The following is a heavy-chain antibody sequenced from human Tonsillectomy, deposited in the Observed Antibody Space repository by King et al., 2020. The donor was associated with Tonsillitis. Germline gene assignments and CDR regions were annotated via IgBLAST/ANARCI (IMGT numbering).Heavy chain of an antibody. J-gene: IGHJ6*02. Sequence: QDQLVQSGAEVKKPGASVKVSCKASGYIFTSYYMHWVRQAPGQGLEWMGIINPSGGSTTYAQKFQGRVTMTRDTSTSTVYMELSSLRSEDTAVYYCARVDHYGDRDYYYYYGLDVWGQGTTVTVSS. CDR3: ARVDHYGDRDYYYYYGLDV. CDR2: INPSGGST. V-gene: IGHV1-46*03. CDR1: GYIFTSYY. D-gene: IGHD4-17*01.